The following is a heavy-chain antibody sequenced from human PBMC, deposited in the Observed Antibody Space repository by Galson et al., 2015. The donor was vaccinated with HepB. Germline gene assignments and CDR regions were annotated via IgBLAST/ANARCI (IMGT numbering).Heavy chain of an antibody. J-gene: IGHJ4*02. CDR3: ARVWDDSSGYYYSYSKTAAFDY. CDR1: GGSVSSRNYY. D-gene: IGHD3-22*01. V-gene: IGHV4-61*01. Sequence: SETLSLTCSVSGGSVSSRNYYWSWIRQSPGKGLEWIAYIDYSGSTNYNPSLKSRVIVSLDTSKNQFSLKLSSVTAADTAVYYCARVWDDSSGYYYSYSKTAAFDYWGQGILVTVSS. CDR2: IDYSGST.